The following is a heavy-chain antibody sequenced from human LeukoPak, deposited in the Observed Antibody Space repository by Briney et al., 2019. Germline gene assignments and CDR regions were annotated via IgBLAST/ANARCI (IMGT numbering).Heavy chain of an antibody. D-gene: IGHD2-2*01. Sequence: GRSLRLSCAASGFTFSNYAMSWVRQAPGRGLEWVSAISGSGGSTYYADSVKGRFTISRDTSKNTLYLQMNSLRAEDTAVYYCAKDSAPAALYYFDYWGQGTLVTVSS. CDR2: ISGSGGST. V-gene: IGHV3-23*01. J-gene: IGHJ4*02. CDR3: AKDSAPAALYYFDY. CDR1: GFTFSNYA.